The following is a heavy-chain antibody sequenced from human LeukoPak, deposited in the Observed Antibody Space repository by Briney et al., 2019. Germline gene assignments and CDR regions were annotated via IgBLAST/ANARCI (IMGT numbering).Heavy chain of an antibody. V-gene: IGHV3-33*01. Sequence: GGSLRLSCAASGFTFSSYGMHWVRQAPGKGLEWVAVIWYDGSNKYYADSAKGRFTISRDNSKNTLDLQMNSLRAEDTAVYYCARDRPYDFWSGYSTPDYWGQGTLVTVSS. CDR1: GFTFSSYG. CDR3: ARDRPYDFWSGYSTPDY. CDR2: IWYDGSNK. J-gene: IGHJ4*02. D-gene: IGHD3-3*01.